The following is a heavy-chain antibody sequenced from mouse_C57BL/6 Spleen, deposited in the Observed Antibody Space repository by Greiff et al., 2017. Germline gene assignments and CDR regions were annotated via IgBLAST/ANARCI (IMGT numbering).Heavy chain of an antibody. CDR2: FYPYNDDT. D-gene: IGHD6-1*01. Sequence: QVHVKQSGAELVKPGASVKMSCKASGYTFTTYSMDWMKQNHGKSLEWIGKFYPYNDDTKYNEKFKGKATLTVEKSSSTVYLELSRLTSDDSAVYYCTRTGSVYFDVWGTGTTVTVSS. J-gene: IGHJ1*03. CDR1: GYTFTTYS. V-gene: IGHV1-47*01. CDR3: TRTGSVYFDV.